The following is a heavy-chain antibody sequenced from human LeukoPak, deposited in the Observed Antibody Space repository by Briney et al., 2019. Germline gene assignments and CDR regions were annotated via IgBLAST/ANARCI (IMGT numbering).Heavy chain of an antibody. J-gene: IGHJ4*02. CDR2: IIPIFGTA. D-gene: IGHD4-17*01. CDR1: GGTFSSYA. CDR3: ARDLRTTVTTVTVGYFDY. Sequence: SVKVSCKASGGTFSSYAISWVRQAPGQGLEWMGGIIPIFGTANYAQKFQGRVTMTRDMSTSTVYMELSGLRSEDTAVYYCARDLRTTVTTVTVGYFDYWGQGTLVTVSS. V-gene: IGHV1-69*05.